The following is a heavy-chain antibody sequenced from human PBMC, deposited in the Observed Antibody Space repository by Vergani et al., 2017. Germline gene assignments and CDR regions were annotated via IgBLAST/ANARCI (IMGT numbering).Heavy chain of an antibody. Sequence: QVQLVQSGAEVKKPGASVKVSCKASGYTFTGYYMHWVRQAPGQGLEWMGWINPNSGGTTYAQKFQGRVTMTRDKSISTVYMELSRLRYDDTAVDYCARDNGAGTTDYWGQGTLVTVSS. V-gene: IGHV1-2*02. D-gene: IGHD1-7*01. CDR3: ARDNGAGTTDY. CDR2: INPNSGGT. J-gene: IGHJ4*02. CDR1: GYTFTGYY.